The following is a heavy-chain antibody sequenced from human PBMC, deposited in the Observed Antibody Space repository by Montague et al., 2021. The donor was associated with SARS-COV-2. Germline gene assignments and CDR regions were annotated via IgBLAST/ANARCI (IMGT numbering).Heavy chain of an antibody. CDR1: GGSISSFY. J-gene: IGHJ4*02. CDR3: ARQYSATLPAVY. CDR2: ISDSGST. D-gene: IGHD2-15*01. V-gene: IGHV4-59*08. Sequence: SETLSLTCTVSGGSISSFYWRWFRQPPGKGLEWIGYISDSGSTNYNPSLTSRVTMSVDTSKNQFSLKVNSVTAADTAVYYCARQYSATLPAVYWGQGTLVTVSS.